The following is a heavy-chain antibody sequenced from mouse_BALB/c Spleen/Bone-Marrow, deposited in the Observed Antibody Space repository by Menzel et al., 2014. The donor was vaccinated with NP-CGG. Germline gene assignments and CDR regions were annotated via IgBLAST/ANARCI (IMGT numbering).Heavy chain of an antibody. Sequence: EVKLVESGGGLVQPGGSLELSCAASGFDFSRYWMSWVRQAPGKGLEWIGEINLDSSTINYTPSLKDKFIISRDNAKNTLYLQMSKVRSEDTALYYCARGDHWYFDVWGAGTTVTVSS. CDR1: GFDFSRYW. V-gene: IGHV4-1*02. CDR3: ARGDHWYFDV. CDR2: INLDSSTI. J-gene: IGHJ1*01.